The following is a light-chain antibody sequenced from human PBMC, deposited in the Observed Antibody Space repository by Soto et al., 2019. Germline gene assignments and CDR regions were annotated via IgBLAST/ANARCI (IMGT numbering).Light chain of an antibody. CDR3: QQRSNWPLT. J-gene: IGKJ4*01. CDR2: GAS. Sequence: EIVVTQSPATLSVSPGERATLSCRASQRVSSNLAWYQQKPGQSPRLLIYGASTRATGIPGRFSGSASGTEFTLTISSLQSEDFAVYYCQQRSNWPLTFGGGTKVEIK. CDR1: QRVSSN. V-gene: IGKV3-15*01.